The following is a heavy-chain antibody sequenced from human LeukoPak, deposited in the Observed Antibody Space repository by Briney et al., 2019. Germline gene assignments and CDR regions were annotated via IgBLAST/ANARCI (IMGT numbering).Heavy chain of an antibody. V-gene: IGHV4-61*10. Sequence: SETLSLTCTVSGGSISSGSYYWSWIRQPAGKGLEWVGYIYYSGSTNYNPSLKSRTTISVQTSKNQFSLRLYSVTAADTAVYYCARGGPDDSAYFPFDYWGQGTLVTVSS. CDR3: ARGGPDDSAYFPFDY. D-gene: IGHD3-22*01. J-gene: IGHJ4*02. CDR1: GGSISSGSYY. CDR2: IYYSGST.